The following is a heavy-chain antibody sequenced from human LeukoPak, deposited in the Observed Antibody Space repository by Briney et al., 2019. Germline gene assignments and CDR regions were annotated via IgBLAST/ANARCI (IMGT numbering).Heavy chain of an antibody. V-gene: IGHV7-4-1*02. CDR1: GYTFNRYG. J-gene: IGHJ5*01. Sequence: ASVKVSCKASGYTFNRYGMNWVRQAPGQGLEWMGWINPNTGNPAYAQGFTGRFVFSLDTSVTTTYLQISGLKAEDTAVYYCARACQPLGGLSFPDSWGQGTLVTVSS. CDR3: ARACQPLGGLSFPDS. D-gene: IGHD3-16*02. CDR2: INPNTGNP.